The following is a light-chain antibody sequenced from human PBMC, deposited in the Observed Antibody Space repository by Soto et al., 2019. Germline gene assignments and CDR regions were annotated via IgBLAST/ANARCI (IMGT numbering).Light chain of an antibody. CDR3: QQSYNGPRT. Sequence: DTQMTQSPSSLSASVGDRVTITCRASQSISTNLNWYQQKPGKAPKLLIYAASSLQSGVPSRFSGSGSGTDFTLTISSLQPEDFATYFCQQSYNGPRTFGPGTKVDVE. V-gene: IGKV1-39*01. CDR1: QSISTN. J-gene: IGKJ3*01. CDR2: AAS.